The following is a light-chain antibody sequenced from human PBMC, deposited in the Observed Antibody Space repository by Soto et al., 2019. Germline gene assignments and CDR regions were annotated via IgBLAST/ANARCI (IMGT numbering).Light chain of an antibody. V-gene: IGLV2-14*01. Sequence: QSVLTQPASVSGSPGQSITISCTGSSSDVGTYKYVSWYQQHPGKAPKLMIFEVSNRPSGVSNRFSSSKSGNTASLTISGLQAEDEADYYCSSFTSSSTLVFGGGTKVTVL. CDR1: SSDVGTYKY. J-gene: IGLJ2*01. CDR2: EVS. CDR3: SSFTSSSTLV.